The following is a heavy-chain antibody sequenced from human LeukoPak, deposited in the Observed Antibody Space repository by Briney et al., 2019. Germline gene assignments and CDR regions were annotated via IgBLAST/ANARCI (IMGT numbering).Heavy chain of an antibody. Sequence: TGGSLRLSCAASGFTFSSYAMHWVRQAPGKGLEWVAVISYDGSNKYYADSVKGRFTISRDNSKNTLYLQMNSLRAEDTAVYYCARDPVVRGVNNWFDPWGQGTLVTVSS. D-gene: IGHD3-10*01. CDR2: ISYDGSNK. V-gene: IGHV3-30*04. CDR3: ARDPVVRGVNNWFDP. CDR1: GFTFSSYA. J-gene: IGHJ5*02.